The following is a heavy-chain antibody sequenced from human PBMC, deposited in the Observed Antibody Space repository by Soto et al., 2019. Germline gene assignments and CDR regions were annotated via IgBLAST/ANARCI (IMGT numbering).Heavy chain of an antibody. D-gene: IGHD6-19*01. CDR2: ISGSGGST. Sequence: GGSLRLSCAASGFTFSSYAMSWVRQAPGKGLEWVSAISGSGGSTYYADSVKGRFTNSRENSKNTLYLQMNSLRAEDTAVYYCAKYWGGYSSGCFDYWGQGTLVTVSS. CDR3: AKYWGGYSSGCFDY. CDR1: GFTFSSYA. V-gene: IGHV3-23*01. J-gene: IGHJ4*02.